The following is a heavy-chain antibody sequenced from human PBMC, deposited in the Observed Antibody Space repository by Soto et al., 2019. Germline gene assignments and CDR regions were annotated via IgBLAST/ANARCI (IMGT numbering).Heavy chain of an antibody. D-gene: IGHD6-13*01. V-gene: IGHV3-21*01. CDR2: ISSSSSYI. CDR1: GFTFSSYS. CDR3: ARDLPIAAALKGYGMDV. J-gene: IGHJ6*02. Sequence: GGSLRLSCAASGFTFSSYSMNWVRQAPGKGLEWVSSISSSSSYIYYADSVKGRFTISRDNAKSSLYLQMNSLRAEDTAVYYCARDLPIAAALKGYGMDVWGQGTTVTVSS.